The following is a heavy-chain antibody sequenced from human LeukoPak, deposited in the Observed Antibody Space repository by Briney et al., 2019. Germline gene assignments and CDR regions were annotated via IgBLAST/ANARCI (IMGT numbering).Heavy chain of an antibody. CDR1: GDPVNSYY. CDR2: IYYSGST. Sequence: PSETLSLTCSVSGDPVNSYYWSWIRQPPGKGLEWIGYIYYSGSTNYNPSLKSRVTLSVDTSKKQFSMKLTSVTAADTAVYYCARMLRGSSWPGTPDYYYGMDVWGQGTTVTVSS. V-gene: IGHV4-59*02. D-gene: IGHD6-13*01. J-gene: IGHJ6*02. CDR3: ARMLRGSSWPGTPDYYYGMDV.